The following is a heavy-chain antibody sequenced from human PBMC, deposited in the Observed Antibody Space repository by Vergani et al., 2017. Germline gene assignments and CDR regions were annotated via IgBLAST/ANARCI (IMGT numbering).Heavy chain of an antibody. CDR3: ARDGLTYSSGWSPNHYYYYGMDV. D-gene: IGHD6-19*01. CDR2: ISSSSSYI. V-gene: IGHV3-21*04. Sequence: EVQLVESGGGLVKPGGSLRLSCAASGFTFSSHSMNWVRQAPGKGLEWVSSISSSSSYIYYADSVKGRFTISRDNAKNSLYLQMNSLRAEDTAVYYCARDGLTYSSGWSPNHYYYYGMDVWGQGTTVTVSS. J-gene: IGHJ6*02. CDR1: GFTFSSHS.